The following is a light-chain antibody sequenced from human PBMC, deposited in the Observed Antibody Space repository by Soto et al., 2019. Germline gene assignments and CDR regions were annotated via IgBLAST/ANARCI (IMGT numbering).Light chain of an antibody. J-gene: IGLJ1*01. CDR1: SSNIGAGYA. V-gene: IGLV1-40*01. Sequence: QSVLTPPTSVSGAPGQRVTISCSGSSSNIGAGYAVQWYQQLPGTAPKLLIYGNNNRPSGVPDRFSGSKSDTSASLAITGLQAEDEADYHCQSYDTGLSGYVFGTGTKVTVL. CDR3: QSYDTGLSGYV. CDR2: GNN.